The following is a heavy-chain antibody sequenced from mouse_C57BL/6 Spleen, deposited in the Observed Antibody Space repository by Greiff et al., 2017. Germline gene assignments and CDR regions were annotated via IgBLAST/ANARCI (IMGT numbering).Heavy chain of an antibody. J-gene: IGHJ2*01. CDR3: ARELGRGYFDY. CDR1: GFTFSSYA. V-gene: IGHV5-4*01. Sequence: VMLVESGGGLVKPGGSLKLSCAASGFTFSSYAMSWVRQTPEKRLEWVATISDGGSYTYYPDNVKGRFTISRDNAKNNLYLQMSHLKSEDTAMYYCARELGRGYFDYWGQGTTLTGSS. D-gene: IGHD4-1*01. CDR2: ISDGGSYT.